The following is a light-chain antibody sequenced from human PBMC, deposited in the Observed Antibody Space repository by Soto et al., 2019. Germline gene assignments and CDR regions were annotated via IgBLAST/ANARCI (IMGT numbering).Light chain of an antibody. J-gene: IGKJ1*01. CDR1: QSVISS. Sequence: GMTQSAATLSVSQGERATLSCRASQSVISSLAWYQQKPGQAPRLLIHDASTRATGIPARFSGSGSGTEFTLTISSLQAEDFAVYCCTLSRKLLCTFGQGSMV. V-gene: IGKV3-15*01. CDR2: DAS. CDR3: TLSRKLLCT.